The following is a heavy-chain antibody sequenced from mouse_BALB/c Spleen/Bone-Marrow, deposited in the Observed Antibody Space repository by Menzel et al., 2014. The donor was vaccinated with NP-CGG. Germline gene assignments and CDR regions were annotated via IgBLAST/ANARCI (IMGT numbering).Heavy chain of an antibody. CDR3: ARGYDYDFDY. D-gene: IGHD2-4*01. CDR1: GFTFSNSA. V-gene: IGHV5-6-5*01. Sequence: DVKLVESGGGLVKPGGSLKLSCAASGFTFSNSAMSWVRQTPDKRLEWVASISSGGSAYYPDSVKGRLSISRANARDILFLQMISLGSEATAMYYCARGYDYDFDYWGQGTTLTVSS. CDR2: ISSGGSA. J-gene: IGHJ2*01.